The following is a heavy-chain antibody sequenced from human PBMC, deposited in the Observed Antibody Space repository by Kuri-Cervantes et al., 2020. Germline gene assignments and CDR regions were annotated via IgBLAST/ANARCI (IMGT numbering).Heavy chain of an antibody. D-gene: IGHD3-10*01. CDR3: AREWFGGIDY. V-gene: IGHV3-53*01. Sequence: GEYLKISCAASGFTFSSYAMSWVRQAPGKGLEWVSVIYSGGSTYYADSVKGRFTISRDNSKNTLYLQVNSLRAEDTAVYYCAREWFGGIDYWGQGTLVTVSS. J-gene: IGHJ4*02. CDR2: IYSGGST. CDR1: GFTFSSYA.